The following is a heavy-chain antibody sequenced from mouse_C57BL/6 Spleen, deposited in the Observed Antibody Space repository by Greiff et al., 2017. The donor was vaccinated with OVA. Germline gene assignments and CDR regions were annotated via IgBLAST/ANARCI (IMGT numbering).Heavy chain of an antibody. CDR3: DRSVVCAEAIDV. CDR2: IYPGGGYT. D-gene: IGHD3-2*02. J-gene: IGHJ1*03. V-gene: IGHV1-63*01. CDR1: GYTFTNYW. Sequence: VQLQQSGAELVRPGTLVKMSCKASGYTFTNYWIGWAKQRPGQGLEWIGDIYPGGGYTNYNEKFKGKATLTADKSSSTAYMQFSSLTSEDSALSYCDRSVVCAEAIDVWGKGTTVTVSS.